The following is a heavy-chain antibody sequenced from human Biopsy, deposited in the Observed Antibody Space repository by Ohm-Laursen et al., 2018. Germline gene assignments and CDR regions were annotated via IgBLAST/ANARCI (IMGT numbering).Heavy chain of an antibody. J-gene: IGHJ5*02. Sequence: ASVKVSCKASGYTFTDYFVHWVRQAPGQGLEWMGWIDAKTGDTNYAQKFQGRVTMTRDTSISTAYVDLSSLRSDDTAVYYCTRGGYYYDSLAYYYWFDPWGQGTLVTVSS. CDR2: IDAKTGDT. D-gene: IGHD3-22*01. CDR1: GYTFTDYF. V-gene: IGHV1-2*02. CDR3: TRGGYYYDSLAYYYWFDP.